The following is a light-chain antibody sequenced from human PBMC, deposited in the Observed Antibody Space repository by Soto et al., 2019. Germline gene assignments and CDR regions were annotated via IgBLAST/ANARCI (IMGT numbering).Light chain of an antibody. CDR3: QKYSSVPV. CDR1: QGIRNF. V-gene: IGKV1-27*01. Sequence: DFQMPQSPPSLSASVGDGVTITCRASQGIRNFVAWYQQNPGKAPKLLIYAASTLQSGVPSRFSGSGSGTDFTLTINSLQPEDVATYSCQKYSSVPVFGPGTKVEIK. CDR2: AAS. J-gene: IGKJ3*01.